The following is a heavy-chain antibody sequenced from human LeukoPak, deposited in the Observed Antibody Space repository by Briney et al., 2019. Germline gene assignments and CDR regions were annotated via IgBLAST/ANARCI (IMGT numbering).Heavy chain of an antibody. CDR2: IGSKANSYAT. D-gene: IGHD5-24*01. Sequence: GGSLRLSCAASGFTFSGSAMHWVRQASGKGLEWVGRIGSKANSYATAYAASVKGRFTISRDDSKNTAYLQMNSLKTEDTAVYYCTGGDGYNYGYWGQGTLVTVSS. CDR1: GFTFSGSA. CDR3: TGGDGYNYGY. J-gene: IGHJ4*02. V-gene: IGHV3-73*01.